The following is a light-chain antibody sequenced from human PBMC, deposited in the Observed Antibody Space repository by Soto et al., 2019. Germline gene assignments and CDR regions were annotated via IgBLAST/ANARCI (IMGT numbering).Light chain of an antibody. J-gene: IGKJ5*01. Sequence: DIVLTQSPATLSLSPGERATLSCRASQSVRNYLAWYQQKPGQAPRLLIYDATNRATGIPARFSGSGSGTDFTLTISSLELFVFAVYYSQQRGYWPPIIFGPGFRPEI. V-gene: IGKV3-11*01. CDR3: QQRGYWPPII. CDR2: DAT. CDR1: QSVRNY.